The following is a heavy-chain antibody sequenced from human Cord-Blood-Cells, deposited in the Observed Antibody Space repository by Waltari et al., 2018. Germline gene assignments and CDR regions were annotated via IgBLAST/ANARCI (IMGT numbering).Heavy chain of an antibody. V-gene: IGHV1-69*05. J-gene: IGHJ1*01. CDR1: GGTFRTSA. Sequence: QVHLVQSGAGVKKPGCSLRVPCKASGGTFRTSAMSWVRKAPGQGRVWMGGIIPIFDTPTYQRQVQGTVTITTDEATRTAYMELTCLSSEDTGVYYCARADLTLSEYFQHWGQGTMVTVSS. CDR2: IIPIFDTP. D-gene: IGHD3-16*01. CDR3: ARADLTLSEYFQH.